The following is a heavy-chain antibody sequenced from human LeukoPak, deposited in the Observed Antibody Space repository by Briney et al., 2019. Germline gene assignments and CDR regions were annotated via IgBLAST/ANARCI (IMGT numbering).Heavy chain of an antibody. D-gene: IGHD1-1*01. CDR1: GGTFSSYA. V-gene: IGHV1-69*04. CDR3: ASLGTYRQFDP. J-gene: IGHJ5*02. Sequence: ASVKVSCKASGGTFSSYAISWVRPAPGQGLEWMGRIIPILGIANYAQKFQGRVTITADKSTSTAYMELSSLRSEDTAVYYCASLGTYRQFDPWGQGTLVAVSS. CDR2: IIPILGIA.